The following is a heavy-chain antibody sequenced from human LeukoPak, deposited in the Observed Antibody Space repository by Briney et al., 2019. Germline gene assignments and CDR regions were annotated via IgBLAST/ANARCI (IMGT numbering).Heavy chain of an antibody. D-gene: IGHD2-15*01. V-gene: IGHV3-21*01. CDR2: ISSSSSYI. J-gene: IGHJ6*03. Sequence: GGSLRLSCAASGFTFSSYSINWVRQAPGKGLEGVSSISSSSSYIYYADSVKGRFTISRDNAKNSLYLQMNSLRAEDTAVYYCARVYCSGGSCYSYYYYYMDVWGKGTTVTVSS. CDR1: GFTFSSYS. CDR3: ARVYCSGGSCYSYYYYYMDV.